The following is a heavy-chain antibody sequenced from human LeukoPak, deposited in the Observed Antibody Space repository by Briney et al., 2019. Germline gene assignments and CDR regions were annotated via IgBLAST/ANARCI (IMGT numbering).Heavy chain of an antibody. D-gene: IGHD1-14*01. CDR3: ARDPPRRYDY. CDR2: ISSSGPT. J-gene: IGHJ4*02. V-gene: IGHV3-48*01. Sequence: GSLRLSCVASGFTFSDYSMNWVRQAPGKGLEWISYISSSGPTHYADSVKGRFTISRGNAKNSVYLQMNSLRLEDTAVYYCARDPPRRYDYWGQGTLVTVSS. CDR1: GFTFSDYS.